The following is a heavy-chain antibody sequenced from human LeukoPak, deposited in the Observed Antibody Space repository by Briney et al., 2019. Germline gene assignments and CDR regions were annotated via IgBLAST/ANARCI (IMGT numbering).Heavy chain of an antibody. CDR3: ARSRGVLYFDY. V-gene: IGHV3-21*01. Sequence: GGSLRLSCAASGFTFSSYTMNWVRQAPGKGLEWVSSISSSYIYYADSVKGRFTISRDNAKNSLYLQMNSLRAEDTAVYYCARSRGVLYFDYWGQGTLVTVSS. J-gene: IGHJ4*02. CDR1: GFTFSSYT. CDR2: ISSSYI.